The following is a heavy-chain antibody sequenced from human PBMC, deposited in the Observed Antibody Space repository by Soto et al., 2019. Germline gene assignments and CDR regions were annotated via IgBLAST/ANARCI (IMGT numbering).Heavy chain of an antibody. D-gene: IGHD3-10*01. CDR3: ARDTMVRGVTSS. J-gene: IGHJ4*02. CDR2: IIPIFGTA. V-gene: IGHV1-69*06. CDR1: GGTFSSYA. Sequence: GASVKVSCKASGGTFSSYAISWVRQAPGQGLEWMGGIIPIFGTANYAQKFQGRVTITADKSTSTAYMELSSLRSGDTAVYYCARDTMVRGVTSSWGQGTLVTVSS.